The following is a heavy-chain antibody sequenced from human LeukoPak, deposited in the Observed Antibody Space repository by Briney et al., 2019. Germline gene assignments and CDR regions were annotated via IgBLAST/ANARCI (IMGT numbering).Heavy chain of an antibody. CDR3: ASSGYDFWSGYYPRFDY. CDR1: GYTFTSYG. D-gene: IGHD3-3*01. CDR2: ISAYSGNT. V-gene: IGHV1-18*01. Sequence: ASVKVSCKASGYTFTSYGISWVRQAPGQGLEWMGWISAYSGNTNYAQKLQGRVTMTTDTSTSTAYMELRSLRSDDTAVYYCASSGYDFWSGYYPRFDYWGQGTLVTVSS. J-gene: IGHJ4*02.